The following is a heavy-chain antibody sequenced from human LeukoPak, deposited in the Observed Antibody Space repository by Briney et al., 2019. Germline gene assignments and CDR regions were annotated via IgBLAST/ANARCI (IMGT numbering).Heavy chain of an antibody. Sequence: SETLSLTCTVSGGSISSSSYYWGWIRQPPGKGLEWIGYIYYSGSTNYNPSLKSRVTISVDTSKNQFSLKLSSVTAADTAVYYCARWGYSYGMDVWGQGTTVTVSS. J-gene: IGHJ6*02. CDR3: ARWGYSYGMDV. CDR1: GGSISSSSYY. D-gene: IGHD5-18*01. V-gene: IGHV4-61*05. CDR2: IYYSGST.